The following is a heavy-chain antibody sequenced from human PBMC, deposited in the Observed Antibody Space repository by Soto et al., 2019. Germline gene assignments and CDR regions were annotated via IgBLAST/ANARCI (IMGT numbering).Heavy chain of an antibody. Sequence: TSETLSLTCTVSGGSISSSSYYWGWIRQPPGKGLEWIGSIYYSGSTNCNPSLKSRVTISVDTSKNQFSLKLSSVTAADTAVYYCARRYGSAIDYWGQGTLVTVSS. CDR3: ARRYGSAIDY. CDR1: GGSISSSSYY. V-gene: IGHV4-39*07. CDR2: IYYSGST. D-gene: IGHD1-26*01. J-gene: IGHJ4*02.